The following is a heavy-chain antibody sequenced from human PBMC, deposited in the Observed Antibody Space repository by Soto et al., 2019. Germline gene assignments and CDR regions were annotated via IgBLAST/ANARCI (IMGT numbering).Heavy chain of an antibody. CDR2: IIPIFGTA. CDR3: ASREITCVVEQSPFYGMDV. D-gene: IGHD3-16*01. Sequence: QVQLVQSGAEVKKPGSSVKVSCKASGGTFSSYAISWVRQAPGQGLEWMGGIIPIFGTANYAQKFQGRVTITADESTSTAYMELSSLRSEDTAVYYCASREITCVVEQSPFYGMDVWGQGTTVTVSS. V-gene: IGHV1-69*01. CDR1: GGTFSSYA. J-gene: IGHJ6*02.